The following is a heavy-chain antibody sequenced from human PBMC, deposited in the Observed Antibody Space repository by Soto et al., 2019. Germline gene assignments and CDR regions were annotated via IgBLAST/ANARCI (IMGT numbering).Heavy chain of an antibody. CDR2: MNPNSGNT. CDR3: ARHDLYCTNGVRYRNDY. V-gene: IGHV1-8*01. Sequence: GASVKVSCKASGYTFTSYDINWVRQATGQGLEWMGWMNPNSGNTGYAQKFQGRVTMTRNTSISTAYMELSSLRSEDTAVYYCARHDLYCTNGVRYRNDYWGQGTLVTVSS. CDR1: GYTFTSYD. D-gene: IGHD2-8*01. J-gene: IGHJ4*02.